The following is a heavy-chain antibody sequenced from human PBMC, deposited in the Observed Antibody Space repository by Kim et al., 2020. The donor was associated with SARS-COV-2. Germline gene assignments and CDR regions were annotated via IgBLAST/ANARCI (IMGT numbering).Heavy chain of an antibody. CDR2: RT. CDR3: ASGLVGVFDY. J-gene: IGHJ4*02. D-gene: IGHD1-26*01. Sequence: RTNTAKSVKGRFTISRDNSKNTLYLQMNSLRAEDTAVYYCASGLVGVFDYWGQGTLVTVSS. V-gene: IGHV3-66*01.